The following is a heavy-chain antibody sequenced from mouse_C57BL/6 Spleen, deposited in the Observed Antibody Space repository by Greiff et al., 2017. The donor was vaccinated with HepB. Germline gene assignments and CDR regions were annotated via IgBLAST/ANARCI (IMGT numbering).Heavy chain of an antibody. CDR3: ARRAAQATPYFDY. CDR1: GYTFTSYW. V-gene: IGHV1-52*01. J-gene: IGHJ2*01. Sequence: QVQLQQSGAELVRPGSSVKLSCKASGYTFTSYWMHWVKQRPIQGLEWIGNIDPSDSETHYNQKFKDKATLTVDKSSSTAYMQLSSLTSEDSAVYYCARRAAQATPYFDYWGQGTTLTVSS. CDR2: IDPSDSET. D-gene: IGHD3-2*02.